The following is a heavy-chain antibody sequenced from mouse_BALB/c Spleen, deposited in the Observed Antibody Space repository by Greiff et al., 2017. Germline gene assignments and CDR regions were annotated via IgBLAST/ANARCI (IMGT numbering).Heavy chain of an antibody. J-gene: IGHJ4*01. CDR1: GFTFSSFG. CDR3: ARYDYVAMDY. V-gene: IGHV5-17*02. Sequence: DVKLVESGGGLVQPGGSRKLSCAASGFTFSSFGMHWVRQAPEKGLEWVAYISSGSSTIYYADTVKGRFTISRDNPKNTLFLQMTSLRSEDTAMYYCARYDYVAMDYWGQGTSVTVSS. CDR2: ISSGSSTI.